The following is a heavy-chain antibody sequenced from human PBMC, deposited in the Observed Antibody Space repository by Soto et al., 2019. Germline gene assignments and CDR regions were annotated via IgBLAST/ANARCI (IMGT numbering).Heavy chain of an antibody. CDR3: ARGRGSSSWYEISHYFDT. Sequence: VQLVQSPAEVKKSGASVKVSCQTSGYSFTTYGTSWVRQAPGQGLEWIGWISAYNGHTIYAHDFRDRVTLTTDTSTSTAYMELRSLRYDDTAIYYCARGRGSSSWYEISHYFDTWGQGTLVTVSS. D-gene: IGHD6-13*01. V-gene: IGHV1-18*01. CDR2: ISAYNGHT. J-gene: IGHJ4*02. CDR1: GYSFTTYG.